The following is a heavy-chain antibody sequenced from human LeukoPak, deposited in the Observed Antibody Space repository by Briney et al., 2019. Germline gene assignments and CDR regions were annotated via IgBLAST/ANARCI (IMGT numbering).Heavy chain of an antibody. D-gene: IGHD2-15*01. V-gene: IGHV3-21*01. CDR2: ISSSSYI. Sequence: GGSLRLSCAASGFTFSSYSMNWVRQAPGKGLEWVSSISSSSYIYYADSVKGRFTISRDNAKNSLYLQMNSLRAEDTAVYYCAREGSYGVYYYYYMDVWGKGTTVTVSS. CDR3: AREGSYGVYYYYYMDV. J-gene: IGHJ6*03. CDR1: GFTFSSYS.